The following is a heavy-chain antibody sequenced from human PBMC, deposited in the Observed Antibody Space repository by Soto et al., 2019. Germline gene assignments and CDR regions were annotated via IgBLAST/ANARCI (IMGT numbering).Heavy chain of an antibody. D-gene: IGHD3-9*01. V-gene: IGHV4-59*01. CDR3: ARLTSSYYGMDV. CDR2: IYYSEST. J-gene: IGHJ6*02. Sequence: PSETLSLTCTVSGGSISSYYWSWIRQPPGKGLEWIGYIYYSESTNYNPALKSRVTISVDTSKNQFSLKLSSVTAADTAVYYCARLTSSYYGMDVWGQGTTVTVSS. CDR1: GGSISSYY.